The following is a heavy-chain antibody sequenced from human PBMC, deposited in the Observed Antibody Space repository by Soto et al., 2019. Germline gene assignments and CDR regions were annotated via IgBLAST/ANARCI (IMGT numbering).Heavy chain of an antibody. V-gene: IGHV4-59*01. CDR2: IYYSGST. CDR3: ARDCDYGGNSSYYYGMDV. D-gene: IGHD4-17*01. J-gene: IGHJ6*02. CDR1: GGFISSYD. Sequence: SETLSLTCTVSGGFISSYDWSWIRQPPGKGLEWIGYIYYSGSTNYNPSLKSRVAISVDTSRNQFSLKLSSVTAADTAVYYCARDCDYGGNSSYYYGMDVWGQGTTVTVSS.